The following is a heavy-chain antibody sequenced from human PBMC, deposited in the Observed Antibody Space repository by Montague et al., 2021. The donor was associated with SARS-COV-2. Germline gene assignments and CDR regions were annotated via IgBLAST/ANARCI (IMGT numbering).Heavy chain of an antibody. CDR3: ARQLPSYCATNKCYPYYFDG. D-gene: IGHD2-8*01. J-gene: IGHJ4*02. V-gene: IGHV4-39*01. CDR2: ISYTGRT. CDR1: GGSISSPDHY. Sequence: SETLSLTCTVSGGSISSPDHYWGWIRQSPGKGLERIGSISYTGRTYYNPSLRSRVSFSMDTSKNHFSLSLSSVTVADTAVYFCARQLPSYCATNKCYPYYFDGWGQGPWSPSPQ.